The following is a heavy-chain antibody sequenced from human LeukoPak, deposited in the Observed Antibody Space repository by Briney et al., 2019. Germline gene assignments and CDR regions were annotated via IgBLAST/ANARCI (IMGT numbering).Heavy chain of an antibody. D-gene: IGHD6-13*01. V-gene: IGHV3-21*01. CDR1: GFTFSSYS. CDR2: ISSSSSYI. J-gene: IGHJ4*02. Sequence: GGSLRLSCAASGFTFSSYSMNWVRQAPGKGLEWVSSISSSSSYIYYADSVKGRFTISRDNAKNSLYLQMNSLRAEDMAVYYCASDYVDIVVAAAGTDYWGQGTLVTVSS. CDR3: ASDYVDIVVAAAGTDY.